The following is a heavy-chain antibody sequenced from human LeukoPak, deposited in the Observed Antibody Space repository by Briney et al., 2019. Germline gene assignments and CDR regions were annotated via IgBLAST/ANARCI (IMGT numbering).Heavy chain of an antibody. CDR1: GFTFSSYG. Sequence: GRSLRLSCAASGFTFSSYGMHWVRQAPGKGLEWVAVISYDGSNKYYADSVKGRFTISRDNSKNTLYLQMNSLRAEDTAVYYCAKVAGITIFGAVIMDYYFDYWGQGTLVTVSS. J-gene: IGHJ4*02. CDR2: ISYDGSNK. CDR3: AKVAGITIFGAVIMDYYFDY. V-gene: IGHV3-30*18. D-gene: IGHD3-3*01.